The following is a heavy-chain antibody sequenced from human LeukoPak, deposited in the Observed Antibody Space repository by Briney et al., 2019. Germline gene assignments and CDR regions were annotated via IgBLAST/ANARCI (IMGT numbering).Heavy chain of an antibody. J-gene: IGHJ4*02. CDR3: ARMQEMATIPYFDY. Sequence: GGSLRLSCAASGFTFSSYSMNWVRQAPGKGLEWVSVIYSGGSTYYADSVKGRFTISRDNSKNTLYLQMNSLRAEDTAVYYCARMQEMATIPYFDYWGQGTLVTVSS. V-gene: IGHV3-66*01. CDR2: IYSGGST. CDR1: GFTFSSYS. D-gene: IGHD5-12*01.